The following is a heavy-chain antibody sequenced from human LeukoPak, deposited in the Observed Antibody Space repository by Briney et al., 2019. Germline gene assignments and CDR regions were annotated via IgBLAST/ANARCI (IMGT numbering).Heavy chain of an antibody. Sequence: GGSLRLSCAVSGFTVINNHMTWVRQAPGKGLEWVSLIYSGGNTYYADSVKGRFTISRDNSKNTLYPQMNSLRAEDTAVYYCATDGGSLFDYWGQGSLVSVSS. CDR1: GFTVINNH. D-gene: IGHD4-23*01. J-gene: IGHJ4*02. CDR2: IYSGGNT. V-gene: IGHV3-53*05. CDR3: ATDGGSLFDY.